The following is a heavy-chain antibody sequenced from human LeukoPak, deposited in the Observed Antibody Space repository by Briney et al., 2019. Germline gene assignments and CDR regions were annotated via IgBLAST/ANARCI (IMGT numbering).Heavy chain of an antibody. CDR2: ISSSSSYI. CDR1: GFTFSSYS. CDR3: ARDQYSSGCHDY. J-gene: IGHJ4*02. D-gene: IGHD6-19*01. V-gene: IGHV3-21*01. Sequence: GGSLRLSCAASGFTFSSYSMNWVRQAPGKGLEWVSSISSSSSYIYYADSVKGRFTISRDNAKNSLYLQMNSLRAEDTAVYYCARDQYSSGCHDYWGQGTPVTVSS.